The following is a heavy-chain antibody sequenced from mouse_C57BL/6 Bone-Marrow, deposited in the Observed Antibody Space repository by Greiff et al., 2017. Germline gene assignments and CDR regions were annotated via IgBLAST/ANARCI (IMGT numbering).Heavy chain of an antibody. CDR3: ARGVVASVPYWYFDV. Sequence: QVQLKQPGAELVKPGASVKLSCKASGYTFTSYWMHWVKQRPGQGLEWIGMIHPNSGSTNYNEKFKSKATLTVDKSSSTAYMQLSSLTSEDSAVYYCARGVVASVPYWYFDVWGTGTTVTVSS. CDR2: IHPNSGST. J-gene: IGHJ1*03. V-gene: IGHV1-64*01. CDR1: GYTFTSYW. D-gene: IGHD1-1*01.